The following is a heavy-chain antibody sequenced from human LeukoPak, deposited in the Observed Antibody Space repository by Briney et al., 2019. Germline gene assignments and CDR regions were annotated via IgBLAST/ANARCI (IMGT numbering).Heavy chain of an antibody. CDR2: IYSGGST. CDR1: GFTVSSNY. CDR3: ARGLAAAGRRGVDY. D-gene: IGHD6-13*01. Sequence: GGSLRLSCAASGFTVSSNYMSWVRQAPGKGLEWVSVIYSGGSTYYADSMKGRFTISRDNSKNTLYLQMNSLRAEDTAVYYCARGLAAAGRRGVDYWGQGTLVTVSS. J-gene: IGHJ4*02. V-gene: IGHV3-53*05.